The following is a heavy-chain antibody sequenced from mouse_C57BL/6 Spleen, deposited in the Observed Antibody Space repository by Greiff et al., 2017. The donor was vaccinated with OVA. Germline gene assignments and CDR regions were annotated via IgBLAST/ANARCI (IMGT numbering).Heavy chain of an antibody. CDR2: IYPGNSDT. D-gene: IGHD1-1*01. J-gene: IGHJ2*01. Sequence: EVKLVESGTVLARPGASVKMSCKTSGYTFTSYWMHWVKQRPGQGLEWIGAIYPGNSDTSYNQKFKGKAKLTAVTSASTAYMELSSLTNEDSAVYYCTRDYGSSYGYFDYWGQGTTLTVSS. CDR3: TRDYGSSYGYFDY. CDR1: GYTFTSYW. V-gene: IGHV1-5*01.